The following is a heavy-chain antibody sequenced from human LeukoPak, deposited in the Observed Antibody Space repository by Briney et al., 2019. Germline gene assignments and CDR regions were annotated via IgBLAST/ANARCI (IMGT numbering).Heavy chain of an antibody. CDR3: ARADGYSSSLDAFDI. CDR2: ISAYNGNT. V-gene: IGHV1-18*01. D-gene: IGHD6-13*01. J-gene: IGHJ3*02. Sequence: ISAYNGNTNYAQKLQGRVTMTTDTSTSTAYMELRSLRSDDTAVYYCARADGYSSSLDAFDIWGQGTMVTVSS.